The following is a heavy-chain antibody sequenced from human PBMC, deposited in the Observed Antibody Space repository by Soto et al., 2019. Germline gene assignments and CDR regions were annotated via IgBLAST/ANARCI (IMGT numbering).Heavy chain of an antibody. CDR2: IWYDGSNK. V-gene: IGHV3-33*01. Sequence: QVPLVESGGGVVQPGRSLRLSCAASGFTFSSYGMHWVRQAPGKGLEWVAVIWYDGSNKYYADSVKGRFTISRDNSKNTLYLQMNSLRAEDTAVYYCARDAYYDFWSGPPYYYGMDVWGQGTTVTVSS. J-gene: IGHJ6*02. D-gene: IGHD3-3*01. CDR1: GFTFSSYG. CDR3: ARDAYYDFWSGPPYYYGMDV.